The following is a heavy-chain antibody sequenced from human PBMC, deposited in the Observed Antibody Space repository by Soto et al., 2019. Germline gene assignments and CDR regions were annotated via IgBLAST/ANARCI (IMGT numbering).Heavy chain of an antibody. CDR3: ARLSNNYAGLDY. CDR1: GGAISSFY. Sequence: PSETLSLTCNVSGGAISSFYWTWVRQPPGKGLESIGYISNSGTTTYNPSLASRVAISLDTSKNQFSLRLGSVTAADTAVYYCARLSNNYAGLDYWGQGVLVTVSS. J-gene: IGHJ4*02. D-gene: IGHD4-4*01. CDR2: ISNSGTT. V-gene: IGHV4-59*08.